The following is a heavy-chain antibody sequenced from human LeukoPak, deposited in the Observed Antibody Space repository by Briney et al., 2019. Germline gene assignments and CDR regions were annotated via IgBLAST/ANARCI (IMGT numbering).Heavy chain of an antibody. J-gene: IGHJ4*02. Sequence: GGSLRLSCAASGLTLSSYEMNWVRLAPGKGLEWISYISRTGNSIYYADSVKGRFTISRESAKNSLYLQMNSLRAEDTAVYYCARGPYSSNWYVDYWGQGTLVTVAS. V-gene: IGHV3-48*03. CDR1: GLTLSSYE. D-gene: IGHD6-13*01. CDR2: ISRTGNSI. CDR3: ARGPYSSNWYVDY.